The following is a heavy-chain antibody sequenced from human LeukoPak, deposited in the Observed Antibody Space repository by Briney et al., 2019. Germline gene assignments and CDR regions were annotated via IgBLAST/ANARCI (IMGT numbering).Heavy chain of an antibody. J-gene: IGHJ6*02. Sequence: PGGSLRLSCAASGFTFSNAWMSWVRQAPGKGLEWVGRIKSKIDGGTTDYAAPVKGRFTISRDDSKSTLYLQMNSLKTEDTAVYYCATGPPSITMIVNLGGMDVWGQGTTVTVSS. CDR2: IKSKIDGGTT. CDR3: ATGPPSITMIVNLGGMDV. CDR1: GFTFSNAW. D-gene: IGHD3-22*01. V-gene: IGHV3-15*01.